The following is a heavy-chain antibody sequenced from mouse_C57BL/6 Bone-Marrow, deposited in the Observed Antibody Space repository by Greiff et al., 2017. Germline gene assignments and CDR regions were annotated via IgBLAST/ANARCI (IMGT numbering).Heavy chain of an antibody. CDR3: ASSEYYAMDY. J-gene: IGHJ4*01. CDR2: IYPGDGDT. Sequence: VQLVESGPELVKPGASVKISCKASGYAFSSYWMNWVKQRPGKGLEWIGRIYPGDGDTNYNGKFKGKATLTADKSSSTAYMQLSSLTSEDSAVYFCASSEYYAMDYWGQGTSVTVSS. V-gene: IGHV1-82*01. CDR1: GYAFSSYW.